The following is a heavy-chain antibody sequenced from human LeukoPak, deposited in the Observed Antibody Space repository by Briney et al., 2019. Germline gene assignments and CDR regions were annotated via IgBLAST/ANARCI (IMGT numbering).Heavy chain of an antibody. V-gene: IGHV4-34*01. J-gene: IGHJ4*02. D-gene: IGHD3-10*01. CDR1: GVSFSGYY. CDR3: AGGRWYYGSGSYEDY. CDR2: INHSGST. Sequence: SSETLSLTCAVYGVSFSGYYWSWIRQPPGKGLEWIGEINHSGSTNYNPSLKSRVTISVDTSKNQFSLKLSSVTAADTAVYYCAGGRWYYGSGSYEDYWGQGTLVTVSS.